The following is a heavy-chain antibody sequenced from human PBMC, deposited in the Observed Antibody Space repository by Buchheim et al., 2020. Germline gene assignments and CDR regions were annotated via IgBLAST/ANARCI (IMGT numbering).Heavy chain of an antibody. CDR3: ARDQWRLFDY. CDR2: INEDGSDK. J-gene: IGHJ4*02. V-gene: IGHV3-7*01. Sequence: EVQLVESGGGLVQPGGSLRLSCAASGFTFSSYWMSWVRQAPGKGLEWVASINEDGSDKYFVDSVKGRFTISRDKAKNSLYLQMNSLRAEDTAVYYCARDQWRLFDYWGQGTL. D-gene: IGHD6-19*01. CDR1: GFTFSSYW.